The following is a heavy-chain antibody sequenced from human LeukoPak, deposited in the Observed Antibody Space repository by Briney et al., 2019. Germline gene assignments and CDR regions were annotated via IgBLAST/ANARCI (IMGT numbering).Heavy chain of an antibody. J-gene: IGHJ4*02. D-gene: IGHD3-16*02. CDR1: GFTFSSYA. V-gene: IGHV3-30-3*01. Sequence: PGGSLRLSCAASGFTFSSYAMHWVRQAPGKGLEWVAVISYDGSNKYYADSVKGRFTISRDNSKNTLYLQMNSLRAEDTAVYYCAGESYDYVWGSYRYVGQELNFVYWGQGTLVTVSS. CDR2: ISYDGSNK. CDR3: AGESYDYVWGSYRYVGQELNFVY.